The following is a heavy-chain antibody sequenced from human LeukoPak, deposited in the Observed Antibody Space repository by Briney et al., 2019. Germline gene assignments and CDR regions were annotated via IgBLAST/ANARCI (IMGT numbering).Heavy chain of an antibody. CDR3: ARGSRVWGSYVDY. Sequence: SETLSLTCAVDGGSLSGYYWSWIRQPPRKGLEWIGEINHSGSTNYNPSLKSRVTISVDTSKNQFSLKLSSVTAADTAVYYCARGSRVWGSYVDYWGQGTLVTVSS. CDR2: INHSGST. CDR1: GGSLSGYY. V-gene: IGHV4-34*01. D-gene: IGHD3-16*01. J-gene: IGHJ4*02.